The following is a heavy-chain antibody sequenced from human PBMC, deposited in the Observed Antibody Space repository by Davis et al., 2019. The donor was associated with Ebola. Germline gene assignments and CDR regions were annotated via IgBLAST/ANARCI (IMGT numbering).Heavy chain of an antibody. CDR2: ISGSSSSI. V-gene: IGHV3-21*01. CDR3: ARAIAYYYYGMDV. J-gene: IGHJ6*02. CDR1: GFTFSSYS. Sequence: PGGSLRLSCAASGFTFSSYSMNWVRQAPGKGLEWVSSISGSSSSIYYADSAKGRFTISRDNAKNSLYLQMNSLRAEDTAVYYCARAIAYYYYGMDVWGQGTTVTVSS.